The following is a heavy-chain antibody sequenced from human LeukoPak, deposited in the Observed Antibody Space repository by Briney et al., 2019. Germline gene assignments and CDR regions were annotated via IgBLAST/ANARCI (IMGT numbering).Heavy chain of an antibody. J-gene: IGHJ4*02. Sequence: PGGSLRLSCAASGFTFSTYTMYWVRQAPGKGLEWVSAISGSGGSTYYADSVKGRFTISRDNSKNTLYLQMNSLRAEDTAVYYCAKDNRRAHYFDYWGQGTLVTVSS. CDR2: ISGSGGST. V-gene: IGHV3-23*01. CDR1: GFTFSTYT. CDR3: AKDNRRAHYFDY.